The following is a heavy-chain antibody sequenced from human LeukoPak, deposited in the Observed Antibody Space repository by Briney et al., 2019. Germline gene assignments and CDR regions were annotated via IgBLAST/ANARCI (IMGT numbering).Heavy chain of an antibody. V-gene: IGHV5-51*01. D-gene: IGHD3/OR15-3a*01. CDR1: GYSFTRYW. Sequence: GESLKISCQGSGYSFTRYWIGWVRQMPGKDLEWMGIIYPGDSDTRYSPSFQGQVTISADKSISTAYLQWSSLKASDTAMYYCASFVRTGLPYYFDYWGQGALVTVSS. CDR3: ASFVRTGLPYYFDY. CDR2: IYPGDSDT. J-gene: IGHJ4*02.